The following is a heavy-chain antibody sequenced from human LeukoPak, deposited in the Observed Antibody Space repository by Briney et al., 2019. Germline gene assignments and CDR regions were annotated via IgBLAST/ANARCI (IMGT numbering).Heavy chain of an antibody. V-gene: IGHV3-30*03. CDR3: ATDAYFDMRGGPRR. Sequence: GGSLRLSCAASGFIFENYGMHWVRQAPGQGLQWVAVISYDGNTKYYGDSVKGRFTISRDNSKNTLFLELNSLRAEDTAVYYCATDAYFDMRGGPRRWGQGTLVSVSS. CDR1: GFIFENYG. CDR2: ISYDGNTK. J-gene: IGHJ1*01. D-gene: IGHD3-9*01.